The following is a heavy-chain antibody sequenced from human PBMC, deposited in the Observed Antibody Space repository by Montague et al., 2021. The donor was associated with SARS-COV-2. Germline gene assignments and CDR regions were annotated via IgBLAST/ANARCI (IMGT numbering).Heavy chain of an antibody. CDR2: ISYDGSNK. V-gene: IGHV3-30*04. J-gene: IGHJ4*02. CDR3: AREPLLLGFGEFLDY. CDR1: RLPFSSYA. D-gene: IGHD3-10*01. Sequence: SLRLSCAASRLPFSSYAMHWVRQAPGKGLEWVAVISYDGSNKYYADSVKGRFTISRDNSKNTLYLQMNSLRAEDTAVYYCAREPLLLGFGEFLDYWGQGTLVTVSS.